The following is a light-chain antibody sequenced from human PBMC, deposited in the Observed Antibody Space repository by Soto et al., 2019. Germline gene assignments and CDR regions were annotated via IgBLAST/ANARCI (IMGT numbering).Light chain of an antibody. J-gene: IGKJ4*01. Sequence: AIRMTQSPSSFSASTGDRATITCRASQGISSHLAWYQVKPGKDPRLLLYTASYLEGGGPSWFGGGGSATDFTLTISSLQAEDFADYYCQQYFSYPFTFGGGTKVEIK. CDR1: QGISSH. CDR3: QQYFSYPFT. CDR2: TAS. V-gene: IGKV1-8*01.